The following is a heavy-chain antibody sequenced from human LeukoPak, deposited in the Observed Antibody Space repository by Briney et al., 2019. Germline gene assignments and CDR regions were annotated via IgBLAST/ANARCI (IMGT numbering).Heavy chain of an antibody. CDR3: AKGTVTTGGDAFDI. Sequence: GRSLTLSWPPSVLTLSRYGMHWVRQAPGRGREWVAVISYDGSNKYYAGSVKGRFTISGDNSKNTLYLQMNSLRAEDTAVYYCAKGTVTTGGDAFDIWVQGRMVTVSS. D-gene: IGHD1-1*01. CDR2: ISYDGSNK. V-gene: IGHV3-30*18. J-gene: IGHJ3*02. CDR1: VLTLSRYG.